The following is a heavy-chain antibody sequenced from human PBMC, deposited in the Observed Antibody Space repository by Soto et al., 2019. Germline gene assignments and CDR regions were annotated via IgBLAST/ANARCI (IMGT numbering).Heavy chain of an antibody. Sequence: ASVKVSCKVSGYTLTELSMHWVRQAPGKGLEWMGGFDPEDGETIYAQKFQGRVTMTEDTSTDTAYMELSSLGSEDTAVYYCATEFGELLSYENWFDPWGQGTQVTVSS. CDR3: ATEFGELLSYENWFDP. CDR1: GYTLTELS. J-gene: IGHJ5*02. D-gene: IGHD3-10*01. CDR2: FDPEDGET. V-gene: IGHV1-24*01.